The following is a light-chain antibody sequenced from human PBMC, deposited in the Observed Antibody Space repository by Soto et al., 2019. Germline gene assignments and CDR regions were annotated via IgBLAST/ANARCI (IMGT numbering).Light chain of an antibody. V-gene: IGLV2-14*01. J-gene: IGLJ1*01. Sequence: QSVLTQPASVSGSPGQSITISCTGTSSDVGVYNYVSWYQQHPGKAPKLMIFEVSNRPSGVSNRFSGSKSGNTASLTISGLQAEDEADYYCSSYTSTYTLVFGTGTKGTVL. CDR2: EVS. CDR1: SSDVGVYNY. CDR3: SSYTSTYTLV.